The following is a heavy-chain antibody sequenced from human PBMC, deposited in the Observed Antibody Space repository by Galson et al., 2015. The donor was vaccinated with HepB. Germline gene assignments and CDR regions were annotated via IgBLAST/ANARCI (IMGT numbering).Heavy chain of an antibody. Sequence: SLRLSCAASGFTFSNYAMSWVRQAPGKGLEWVSAISGSGGSTYYADSVKGRFTISRDNSKNTLYLQMNSLRAEDTAVYYCAKVSSGYCSSTSCIGYGMDVWGQGTTVTVSS. D-gene: IGHD2-2*01. V-gene: IGHV3-23*01. CDR2: ISGSGGST. CDR3: AKVSSGYCSSTSCIGYGMDV. J-gene: IGHJ6*02. CDR1: GFTFSNYA.